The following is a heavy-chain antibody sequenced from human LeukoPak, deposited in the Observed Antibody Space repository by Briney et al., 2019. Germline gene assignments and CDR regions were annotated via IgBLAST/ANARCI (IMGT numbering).Heavy chain of an antibody. CDR1: GGSLSGYY. V-gene: IGHV4-34*01. Sequence: PSETLSLTCAVYGGSLSGYYWSWIRQPPGKGLEWIGEINHSGSTNYNPSLKSRVTISVDTSKNQFSLKLSSVTAADTAVYYCAKGSSWYGGFDPWGQGTLVTVSS. J-gene: IGHJ5*02. CDR2: INHSGST. CDR3: AKGSSWYGGFDP. D-gene: IGHD6-13*01.